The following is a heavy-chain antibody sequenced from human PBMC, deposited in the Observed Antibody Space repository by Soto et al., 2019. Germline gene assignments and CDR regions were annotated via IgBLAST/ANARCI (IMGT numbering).Heavy chain of an antibody. J-gene: IGHJ5*02. CDR2: ISYDGSNK. CDR3: AKDGSYGSGSFDP. D-gene: IGHD3-10*01. Sequence: GGSLRLSCAASGFTFSSYGMHCVRQAPGKGLEWLAVISYDGSNKYYADSVKGRFTISRDNSKNTLYLQMNSLRAEDTAVYYCAKDGSYGSGSFDPWGQGTLVTVSS. V-gene: IGHV3-30*18. CDR1: GFTFSSYG.